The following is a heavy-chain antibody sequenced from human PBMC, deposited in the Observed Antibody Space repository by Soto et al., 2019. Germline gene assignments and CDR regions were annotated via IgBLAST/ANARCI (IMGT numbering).Heavy chain of an antibody. CDR3: AKDPYTLIYSGYPVADY. CDR1: GFTFSSYG. J-gene: IGHJ4*02. Sequence: QVQLVESGGGVVQPGRSLRLSCAASGFTFSSYGRHWVRQAPGKGLEWVAVISYDGSNKYYADSVKGRFTISRDNSKNTLDMQMSSLIAEDTAVYYCAKDPYTLIYSGYPVADYWGQGTLVTVSS. CDR2: ISYDGSNK. V-gene: IGHV3-30*18. D-gene: IGHD5-12*01.